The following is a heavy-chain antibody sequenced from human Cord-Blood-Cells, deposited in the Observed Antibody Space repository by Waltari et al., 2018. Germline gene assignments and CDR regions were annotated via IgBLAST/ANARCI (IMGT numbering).Heavy chain of an antibody. J-gene: IGHJ6*02. CDR2: INPSGGST. V-gene: IGHV1-46*01. CDR3: ARFIDAPHYYGMAV. Sequence: QVQLVQSGAEVKKPGASVNVSCKASGYTFTSYYMHWVRQASGQGLGWVRIINPSGGSTSYAQKLQGRVTMTRDTAASTVYVELSSLRSEGTAVYYCARFIDAPHYYGMAVWGQGTTVTVSS. D-gene: IGHD2-8*01. CDR1: GYTFTSYY.